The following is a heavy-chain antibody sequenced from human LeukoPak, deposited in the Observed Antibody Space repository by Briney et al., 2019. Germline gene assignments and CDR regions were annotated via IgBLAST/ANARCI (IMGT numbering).Heavy chain of an antibody. CDR3: ARGHSDYVWGSSYDY. V-gene: IGHV3-21*01. CDR2: ISSSSSYI. D-gene: IGHD3-16*01. J-gene: IGHJ4*02. CDR1: GLTFSSYS. Sequence: GGSLKLSCAASGLTFSSYSMNWVRQAPGKGLEWVSSISSSSSYIYYADSVKGRFTISRDNAKNSLYLQMNSLRAEDTAVYYCARGHSDYVWGSSYDYWGQGTLVTVSS.